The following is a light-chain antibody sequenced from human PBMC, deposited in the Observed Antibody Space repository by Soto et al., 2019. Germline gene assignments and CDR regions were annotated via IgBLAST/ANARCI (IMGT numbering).Light chain of an antibody. CDR3: SSYTTTGTHV. CDR1: TSDVGGFDY. CDR2: DVS. V-gene: IGLV2-14*03. Sequence: QSALTQPPSASGSPGQAVTLSCTGTTSDVGGFDYVSWYQQHPGKAPKLMIFDVSNRPSGVSDRFSGSKSGNTASLTISGLRAEDEADYYCSSYTTTGTHVFGTGTKVT. J-gene: IGLJ1*01.